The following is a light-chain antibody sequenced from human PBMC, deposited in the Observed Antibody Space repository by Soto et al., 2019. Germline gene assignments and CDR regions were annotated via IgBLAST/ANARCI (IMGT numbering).Light chain of an antibody. V-gene: IGKV3-11*01. CDR3: QQRVSWPPWT. J-gene: IGKJ1*01. Sequence: EIVLTQSPATLSLSPGERATLSCRASQSVRGYLAWYQQKPGQAPRLLIYDSSNRATGIPARFSGSGSGTDCPLTISSLEPEDFAVDYCQQRVSWPPWTFGQGTKVEI. CDR1: QSVRGY. CDR2: DSS.